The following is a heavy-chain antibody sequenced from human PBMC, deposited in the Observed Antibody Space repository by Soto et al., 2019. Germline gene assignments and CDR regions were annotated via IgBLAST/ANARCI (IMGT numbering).Heavy chain of an antibody. CDR2: IYYSGNT. CDR1: GGSISSSSYY. V-gene: IGHV4-39*01. J-gene: IGHJ4*02. CDR3: ARGRDGGAAY. Sequence: PSETLSLTCTVSGGSISSSSYYWGWIRQPPGKGLEWIGSIYYSGNTYYNPSLKSRVTISVDTSKNQFSLKLTSVTAADTAVYYCARGRDGGAAYWGQGTQVTVSS. D-gene: IGHD4-17*01.